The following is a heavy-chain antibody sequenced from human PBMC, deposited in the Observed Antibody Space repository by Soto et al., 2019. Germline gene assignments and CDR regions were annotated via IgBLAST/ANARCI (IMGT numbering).Heavy chain of an antibody. Sequence: EVQLVESGGGLVQPGGSLRLSCAASGFTFNTYNMNWVRQAPGKRPEWVSYINSSSSPIFYADSVKGRFIASRDNARNSLYLQMNGLRADDTAVYYCVYDFWLVPHVWGKWTTVTVSS. J-gene: IGHJ6*04. V-gene: IGHV3-48*01. CDR2: INSSSSPI. D-gene: IGHD3-3*01. CDR3: VYDFWLVPHV. CDR1: GFTFNTYN.